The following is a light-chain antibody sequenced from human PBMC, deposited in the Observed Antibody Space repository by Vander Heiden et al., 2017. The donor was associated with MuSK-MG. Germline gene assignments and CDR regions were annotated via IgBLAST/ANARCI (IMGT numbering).Light chain of an antibody. CDR2: AAS. CDR3: QQSYSTHL. J-gene: IGKJ4*01. Sequence: DIQMTQSPSSLSASVGDRVTITCRASQSISSYLNWYQQKPGKAPKLLIYAASSLQSGVPPRFSGSGSGTDFTLTISRLQPEDFATYYWQQSYSTHLFGGGTKVEIK. CDR1: QSISSY. V-gene: IGKV1-39*01.